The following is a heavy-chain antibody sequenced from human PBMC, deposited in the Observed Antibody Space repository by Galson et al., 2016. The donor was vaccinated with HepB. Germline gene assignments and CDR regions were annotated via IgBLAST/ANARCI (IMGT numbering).Heavy chain of an antibody. D-gene: IGHD3-22*01. Sequence: SLRLSCAVSGFSFSDYAMSWVRQAPGKGLEWDSTIAGGSGSPNYADSVKGRFTISRDSSKNTLYLQLNSLRAEDTATYFCAGRGAGGGYDYWGQGSLVTVSS. CDR1: GFSFSDYA. CDR3: AGRGAGGGYDY. J-gene: IGHJ4*02. CDR2: IAGGSGSP. V-gene: IGHV3-23*01.